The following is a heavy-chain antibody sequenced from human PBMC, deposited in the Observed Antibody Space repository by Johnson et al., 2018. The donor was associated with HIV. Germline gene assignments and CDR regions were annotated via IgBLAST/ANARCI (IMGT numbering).Heavy chain of an antibody. CDR1: GCTVSSNY. CDR3: AGSYSSSSHDAFDI. J-gene: IGHJ3*02. CDR2: ISYEGSNK. Sequence: QVQLVESGGGLVQPGGSLRLSCAASGCTVSSNYMSWVRQAPGKGLEWVAVISYEGSNKYYADYVKGRFTISRDNAKNSLYLQMNSLRDEDTAVYYCAGSYSSSSHDAFDIWGQGTMVTVSS. D-gene: IGHD6-6*01. V-gene: IGHV3-30*03.